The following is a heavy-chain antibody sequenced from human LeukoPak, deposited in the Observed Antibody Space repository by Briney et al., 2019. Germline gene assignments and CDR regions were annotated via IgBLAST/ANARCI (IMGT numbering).Heavy chain of an antibody. V-gene: IGHV4-59*01. CDR3: ARFPQGGYNYFDY. J-gene: IGHJ4*02. D-gene: IGHD5-24*01. CDR2: IYYSGTT. Sequence: SETLSLTCTVSGGSISSYYWNWTRQPPGKGLEWIGYIYYSGTTNYNPSLKSRVTISVDTSKNQFSLKLSSVTAADTAVYYCARFPQGGYNYFDYWGQGTLVTVSS. CDR1: GGSISSYY.